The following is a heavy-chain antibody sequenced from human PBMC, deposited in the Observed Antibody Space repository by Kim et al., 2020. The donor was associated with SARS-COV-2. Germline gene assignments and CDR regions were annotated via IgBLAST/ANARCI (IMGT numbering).Heavy chain of an antibody. CDR3: ARGLYCSSTKCSFGLDV. Sequence: GGSLRLSCAASGFIFSTYEINWVRQAPGKGLEWVSYTSTSGSTIYSADSVKGRFTVSRDNARNSVYLQMNSLRDDDTAVYYCARGLYCSSTKCSFGLDV. D-gene: IGHD2-2*01. CDR1: GFIFSTYE. V-gene: IGHV3-48*03. J-gene: IGHJ6*01. CDR2: TSTSGSTI.